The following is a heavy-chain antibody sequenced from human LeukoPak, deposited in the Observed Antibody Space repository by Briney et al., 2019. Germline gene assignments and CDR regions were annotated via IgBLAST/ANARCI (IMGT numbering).Heavy chain of an antibody. J-gene: IGHJ4*02. CDR1: GGSFSGYY. D-gene: IGHD6-13*01. V-gene: IGHV4-34*01. Sequence: SETLSLTCAVYGGSFSGYYWSWIRQPPGKGLEWIGEINHSGSTNYSPPLKSRVTISVDTSKNQFSLKLSSVTAADTAVYYCARGRGSSSWYYFDYWGQGTLVTVSS. CDR2: INHSGST. CDR3: ARGRGSSSWYYFDY.